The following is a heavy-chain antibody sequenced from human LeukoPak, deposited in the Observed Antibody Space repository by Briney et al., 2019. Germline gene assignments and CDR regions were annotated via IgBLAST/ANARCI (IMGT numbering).Heavy chain of an antibody. CDR1: GGSISSGDYY. Sequence: SETLSLTCTVSGGSISSGDYYWSWIRQPPGKGLEWIGYIYYSGSTYYNPSLKSRVTISVDTSKNQFSLKLSSVTAADTAVYYCARVHRVRLWFGELPVYFDYWGQGTLVTVSS. D-gene: IGHD3-10*01. CDR2: IYYSGST. J-gene: IGHJ4*02. CDR3: ARVHRVRLWFGELPVYFDY. V-gene: IGHV4-30-4*01.